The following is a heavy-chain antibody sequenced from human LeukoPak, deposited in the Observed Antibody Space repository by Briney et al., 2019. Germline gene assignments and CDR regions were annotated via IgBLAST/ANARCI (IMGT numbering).Heavy chain of an antibody. J-gene: IGHJ4*02. V-gene: IGHV4-34*01. Sequence: KPSETLSLTCAVYGGSFSGYYWSWLRQPPGKGLEWIGEINHSGSTNYNPSLKSRVTISVDTSKNQLSLKLSSVTAADTAVYYCATQGGRWLQLAGFDYWGQGTLVTVSS. CDR2: INHSGST. CDR3: ATQGGRWLQLAGFDY. CDR1: GGSFSGYY. D-gene: IGHD5-24*01.